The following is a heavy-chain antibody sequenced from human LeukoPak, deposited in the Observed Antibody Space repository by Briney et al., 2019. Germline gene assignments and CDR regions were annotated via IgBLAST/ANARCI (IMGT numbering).Heavy chain of an antibody. J-gene: IGHJ6*03. V-gene: IGHV3-23*01. CDR2: ISGSGGST. Sequence: GGSLRLSCAVSGFTFSNYAMSWVRQAPGKGLEWVSAISGSGGSTYYADSVKGRFTISRDNSKNTLYLQMNSLRAEDTAVYYCAKEYVDTAMVSNMDVWGKGTTVTISS. CDR1: GFTFSNYA. D-gene: IGHD5-18*01. CDR3: AKEYVDTAMVSNMDV.